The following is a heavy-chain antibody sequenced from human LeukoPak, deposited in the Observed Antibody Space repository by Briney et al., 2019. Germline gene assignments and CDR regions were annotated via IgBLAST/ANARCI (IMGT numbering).Heavy chain of an antibody. D-gene: IGHD2/OR15-2a*01. CDR1: GFTFSSYW. V-gene: IGHV3-74*01. CDR2: INSDGSWT. Sequence: GGSLRLSCAASGFTFSSYWMSWVRQVPGKGLVWVSHINSDGSWTSYADSVKGRFTISKDNAKNTVYLQMNSLRAEDTAVYYCVSFYETYWGRGTLVTVSS. J-gene: IGHJ4*02. CDR3: VSFYETY.